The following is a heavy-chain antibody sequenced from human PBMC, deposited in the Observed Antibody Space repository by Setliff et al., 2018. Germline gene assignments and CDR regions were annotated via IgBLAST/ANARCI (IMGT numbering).Heavy chain of an antibody. Sequence: SETLSLTCRVSGGSISSGNYYWGLIRQPPGKGLGWVATIYYSGSTYSNPSLKSRLIISVDAPDNQFSVKLSSVTAADTAVYYCARHKSNGSGSYPSLYMDVWGKGIMVTSP. CDR2: IYYSGST. CDR1: GGSISSGNYY. J-gene: IGHJ6*03. D-gene: IGHD3-10*01. V-gene: IGHV4-39*01. CDR3: ARHKSNGSGSYPSLYMDV.